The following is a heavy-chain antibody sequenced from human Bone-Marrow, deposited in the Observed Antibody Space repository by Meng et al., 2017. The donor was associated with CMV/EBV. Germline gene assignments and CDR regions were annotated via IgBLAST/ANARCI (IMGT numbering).Heavy chain of an antibody. CDR2: ITRNGDAT. J-gene: IGHJ6*02. V-gene: IGHV3-20*04. CDR3: ACPEPPASYYYCGMDV. Sequence: GESLKISCEASGFIFFDFGMSWVRQAPGKGLEWVSGITRNGDATGYADSVKGRFTISRDNAKNSLYLQMNSLRAEDTAAYYCACPEPPASYYYCGMDVWGQGTTVTVSS. CDR1: GFIFFDFG. D-gene: IGHD1-14*01.